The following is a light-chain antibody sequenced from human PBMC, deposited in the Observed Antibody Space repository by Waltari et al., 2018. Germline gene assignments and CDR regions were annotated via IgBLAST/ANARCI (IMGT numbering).Light chain of an antibody. CDR1: QSISSY. J-gene: IGKJ2*01. CDR2: AAS. Sequence: DIQMTQSPSSLSASVGDRVTITCRASQSISSYLNSYLNWCQQKPGKAPKLLIYAASSLQSGVPSRFSGSGSGTDFTLTISSLQPEDFGTYYCQQSYNTPRTFGQGTKLEIK. V-gene: IGKV1-39*01. CDR3: QQSYNTPRT.